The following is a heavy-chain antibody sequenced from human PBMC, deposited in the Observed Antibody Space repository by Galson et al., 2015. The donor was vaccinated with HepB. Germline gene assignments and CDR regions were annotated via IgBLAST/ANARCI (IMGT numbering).Heavy chain of an antibody. J-gene: IGHJ4*02. V-gene: IGHV3-7*03. CDR1: GFTFSSYW. CDR3: AMPKYYCDSSGYRFDY. CDR2: IKQDGSEK. D-gene: IGHD3-22*01. Sequence: SLRLSCAASGFTFSSYWMSWVRQAPGKGLEWMANIKQDGSEKYYVDSVKGRFTISRDNAKNSLYLQMNSLRAEDTAVYYCAMPKYYCDSSGYRFDYWGQGTLVTVSS.